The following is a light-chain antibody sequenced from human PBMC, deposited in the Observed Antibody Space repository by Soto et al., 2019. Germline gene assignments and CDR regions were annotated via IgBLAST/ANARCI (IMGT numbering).Light chain of an antibody. Sequence: EIVMTQSPATLSVSPGERGTLSCRASQSVSSNLAWYQQKPGQAPRLLIHGATTRAAGIPARFSGSGSGAEFTLTISSLQSEDFAVYYCLQYNNWPITFGQGTRLEIK. CDR1: QSVSSN. V-gene: IGKV3-15*01. J-gene: IGKJ5*01. CDR3: LQYNNWPIT. CDR2: GAT.